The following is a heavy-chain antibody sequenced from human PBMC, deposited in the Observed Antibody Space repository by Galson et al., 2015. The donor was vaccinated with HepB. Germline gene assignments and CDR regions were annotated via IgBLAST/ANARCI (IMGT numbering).Heavy chain of an antibody. CDR1: GGSISSYY. V-gene: IGHV4-59*01. CDR2: IYYSGST. D-gene: IGHD1-26*01. CDR3: ARATVGATARWDY. J-gene: IGHJ4*02. Sequence: SETLSLTCTVSGGSISSYYWSWIRQPPGKGLEWIGYIYYSGSTNYNPSLKSRVTISVDASKNQFSLKLSSVTAADTAVYYCARATVGATARWDYWGQGTLVTVSS.